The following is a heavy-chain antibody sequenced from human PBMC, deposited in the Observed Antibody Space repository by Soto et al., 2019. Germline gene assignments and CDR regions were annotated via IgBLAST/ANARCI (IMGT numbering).Heavy chain of an antibody. J-gene: IGHJ3*02. CDR2: IYYSGSI. Sequence: PSETLSLTCTVSGGSISSYYWSWIRQPPGKGLECIGYIYYSGSINFNPSLKSRVTISVDTSKNQFSLKLSSVTAADTAVYYCARLDTFGGVIAPDAFDIWGQGTMVTVSS. CDR1: GGSISSYY. D-gene: IGHD3-16*02. CDR3: ARLDTFGGVIAPDAFDI. V-gene: IGHV4-59*08.